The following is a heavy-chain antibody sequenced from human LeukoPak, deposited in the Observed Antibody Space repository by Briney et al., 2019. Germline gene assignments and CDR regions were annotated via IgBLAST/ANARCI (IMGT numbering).Heavy chain of an antibody. Sequence: ASVEVSCKASGYTFTSYGISWVRQAPGQGLEWMGWISAYNGNTNYAQKLQGRVTMTTDTSTSTAYMELRSLRSDDTAVYYCAILQYGDFDAFDIWGQGTMVTVSS. D-gene: IGHD4-17*01. J-gene: IGHJ3*02. CDR3: AILQYGDFDAFDI. V-gene: IGHV1-18*01. CDR1: GYTFTSYG. CDR2: ISAYNGNT.